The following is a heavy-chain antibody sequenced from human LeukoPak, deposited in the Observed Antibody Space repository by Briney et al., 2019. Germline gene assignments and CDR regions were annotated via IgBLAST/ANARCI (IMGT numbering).Heavy chain of an antibody. CDR1: GYIFTSYW. V-gene: IGHV5-51*01. CDR3: ARYRYCSGGSCYSDF. J-gene: IGHJ4*02. CDR2: IYSGDSET. D-gene: IGHD2-15*01. Sequence: GESLKISCKGSGYIFTSYWIGWVCQMPGKGLEWMGIIYSGDSETRYSPSFQGQVTISADKSISTAYLQWSSLKASDTAMYYCARYRYCSGGSCYSDFWGQGTLVTVSS.